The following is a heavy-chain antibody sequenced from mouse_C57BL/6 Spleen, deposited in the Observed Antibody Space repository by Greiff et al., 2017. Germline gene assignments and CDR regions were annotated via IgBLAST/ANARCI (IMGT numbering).Heavy chain of an antibody. Sequence: VQLQQPGAELVKPGASVKLSCKASGYTFTSYWMHWVKQRPGQGLEWIGMIHPNSGSTNYNEKFKSTATLTVDKSSSTAYMQLSSLPSEDSAVYYCARYPTTVVEDGFAYWGQGTLVTVSA. CDR1: GYTFTSYW. CDR2: IHPNSGST. D-gene: IGHD1-1*01. V-gene: IGHV1-64*01. J-gene: IGHJ3*01. CDR3: ARYPTTVVEDGFAY.